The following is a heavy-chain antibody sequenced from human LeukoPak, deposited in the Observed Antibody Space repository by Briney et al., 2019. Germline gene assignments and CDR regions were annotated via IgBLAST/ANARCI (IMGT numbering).Heavy chain of an antibody. D-gene: IGHD2-8*02. CDR2: ISWNSGSI. V-gene: IGHV3-9*03. J-gene: IGHJ3*02. Sequence: GRSLRLSCAASGFTFDDYAMHWVRQAPGKGLEWVSGISWNSGSIGYADSVKGRFTISRDNAKNSLYLQMNSLRAEDMALYYCAKDSRSLVSGAFDIWGQGTMATVSS. CDR1: GFTFDDYA. CDR3: AKDSRSLVSGAFDI.